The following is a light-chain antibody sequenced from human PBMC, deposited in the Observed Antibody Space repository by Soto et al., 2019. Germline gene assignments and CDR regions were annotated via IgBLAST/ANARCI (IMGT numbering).Light chain of an antibody. CDR3: QQYGSSPRT. CDR1: KSVSSSY. CDR2: DTS. V-gene: IGKV3-20*01. Sequence: DIVLTQSPGTLSLSPGERATLSCRASKSVSSSYLAWYQQKPGQAPRLLIYDTSSRATGIPDRFSGSGSGTDFTLTISRLEPEDFAVYYCQQYGSSPRTFGQGTKVEIK. J-gene: IGKJ1*01.